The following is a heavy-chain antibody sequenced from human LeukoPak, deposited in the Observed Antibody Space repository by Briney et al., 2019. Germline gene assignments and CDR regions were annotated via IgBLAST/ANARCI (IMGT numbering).Heavy chain of an antibody. D-gene: IGHD2-15*01. CDR2: ISGSGGST. Sequence: GGSLRLSCAASGFTFSSYAMSWVRQAPGKGREWDSSISGSGGSTYTADSVKGRFTISRDNSKNTLYLQVNSLTAEDTAVYYCAKVTGAAGATYYFDYWGQGTLVTVSS. V-gene: IGHV3-23*01. CDR3: AKVTGAAGATYYFDY. CDR1: GFTFSSYA. J-gene: IGHJ4*02.